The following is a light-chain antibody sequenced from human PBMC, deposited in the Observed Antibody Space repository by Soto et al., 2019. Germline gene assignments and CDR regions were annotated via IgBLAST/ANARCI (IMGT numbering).Light chain of an antibody. Sequence: ENVLTQAPGTLSLSPGERATLSCRARQSISSNYLAWYQQKPGQAPRLLIYGASNRATGIPDRFSGSGSGTDFTLTISRLEPEDFAVYYCQQYGSSPRTFGQGTKLEIK. CDR2: GAS. J-gene: IGKJ2*01. CDR1: QSISSNY. V-gene: IGKV3-20*01. CDR3: QQYGSSPRT.